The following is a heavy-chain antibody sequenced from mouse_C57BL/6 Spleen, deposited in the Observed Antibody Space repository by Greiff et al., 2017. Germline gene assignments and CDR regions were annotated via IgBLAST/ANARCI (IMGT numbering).Heavy chain of an antibody. CDR3: ARRDYYGLYYFDY. CDR2: IDPSDSYT. J-gene: IGHJ2*01. D-gene: IGHD1-1*01. V-gene: IGHV1-69*01. CDR1: GYTFTSYW. Sequence: VKLQQPGAELVMPGASVKLSCKASGYTFTSYWMHWVKQRPGQGLEWIGEIDPSDSYTNYNQKFKGKSTLTVDKSSSTAYMQLSSLTSEDSAVYYCARRDYYGLYYFDYWGQGTTLTVSS.